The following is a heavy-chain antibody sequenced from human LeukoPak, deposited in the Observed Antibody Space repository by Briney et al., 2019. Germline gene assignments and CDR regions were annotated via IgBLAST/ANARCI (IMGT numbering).Heavy chain of an antibody. CDR1: GYTFTGYY. D-gene: IGHD3-22*01. CDR2: INPNSGGT. CDR3: ARVSYYYDSSGYFDY. V-gene: IGHV1-2*02. Sequence: ASVKVSCKASGYTFTGYYMHWVRQAPGQGLEWMGWINPNSGGTNYAQKFQGRVTMTRDTSISTAYMELSRLRSDNTAVYYCARVSYYYDSSGYFDYWGQGTLVTVSS. J-gene: IGHJ4*02.